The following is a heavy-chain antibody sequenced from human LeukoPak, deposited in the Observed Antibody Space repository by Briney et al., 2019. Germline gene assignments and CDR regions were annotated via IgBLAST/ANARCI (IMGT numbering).Heavy chain of an antibody. CDR3: AREITIPFVNTGYVENDS. J-gene: IGHJ4*02. V-gene: IGHV3-48*04. D-gene: IGHD3-9*01. CDR1: GFTFKTYT. Sequence: GGSLRLSWVASGFTFKTYTMNWVRQAPGKGLEWGSSISRTSGAIYYADSVKGPFPLSRDNAKNTLFLQMSSLGVEDTAVYYCAREITIPFVNTGYVENDSWGKGPLVTVSS. CDR2: ISRTSGAI.